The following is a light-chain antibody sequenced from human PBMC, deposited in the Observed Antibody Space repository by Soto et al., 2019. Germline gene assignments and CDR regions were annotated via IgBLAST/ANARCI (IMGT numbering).Light chain of an antibody. CDR3: AAWDDSLNGPV. V-gene: IGLV1-44*01. CDR2: SNN. CDR1: SSNIGSNT. J-gene: IGLJ2*01. Sequence: QSVLTQPPSASGTPGQRVTISCSGSSSNIGSNTVNWYQQLPGTAPKLLIHSNNQRPSGVPDRFSGSKSGTSASLAISGLQSEDEADYYCAAWDDSLNGPVFGGETKLTVL.